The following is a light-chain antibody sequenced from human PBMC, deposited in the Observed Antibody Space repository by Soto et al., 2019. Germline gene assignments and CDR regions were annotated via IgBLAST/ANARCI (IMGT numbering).Light chain of an antibody. CDR3: QQQSNWTLT. CDR1: HTVSAS. J-gene: IGKJ5*01. Sequence: DIVLTQSSDLLSVSPGERASISCRASHTVSASLAWYQQRPGQAPRLLFYRISTRATGIPDRFSGSGSGTDCTLTISSLQAEDVAVYYCQQQSNWTLTFGQGTRLEI. V-gene: IGKV3D-15*01. CDR2: RIS.